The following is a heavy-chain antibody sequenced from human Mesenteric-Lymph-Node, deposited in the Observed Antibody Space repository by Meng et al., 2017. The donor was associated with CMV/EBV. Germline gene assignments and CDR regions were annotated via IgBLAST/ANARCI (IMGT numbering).Heavy chain of an antibody. D-gene: IGHD1-1*01. Sequence: SETLSLTCNVSGVSITTYYWSWIRQPPGKGLEWIGYIYYSGTTNYNPSLKSRVTISINTSKNQFSLKVTSMTAADTAVYYCARRYNDAFEIWGQGTMVTVSS. J-gene: IGHJ3*02. CDR1: GVSITTYY. CDR2: IYYSGTT. CDR3: ARRYNDAFEI. V-gene: IGHV4-59*01.